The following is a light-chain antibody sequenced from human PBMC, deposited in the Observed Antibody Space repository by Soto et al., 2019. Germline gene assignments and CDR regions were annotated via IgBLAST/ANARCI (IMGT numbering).Light chain of an antibody. Sequence: QSALTQPASVSGSPGQSITISCTGTSSDVGGYNYVSWYQQHPGKAPKLIIYEVSNRPSGVSNRFSGSKSDNTASLTISGLQAEDEADYYCSSYTSSNTYVFGTGTSSPS. J-gene: IGLJ1*01. CDR2: EVS. CDR3: SSYTSSNTYV. CDR1: SSDVGGYNY. V-gene: IGLV2-14*01.